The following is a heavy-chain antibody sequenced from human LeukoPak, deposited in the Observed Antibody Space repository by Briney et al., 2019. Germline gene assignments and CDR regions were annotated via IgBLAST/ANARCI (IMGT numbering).Heavy chain of an antibody. D-gene: IGHD6-13*01. J-gene: IGHJ4*02. Sequence: GGSLRLSCAASGFTVSSSYMSWVRQGPRKELEWISVIYSGGSTYYADSVRGRFTVSRDNSKNTLYLQMNSLRAEDTAVYYCAKQQQLFDYWGQGTLVTVSS. CDR2: IYSGGST. CDR1: GFTVSSSY. CDR3: AKQQQLFDY. V-gene: IGHV3-53*01.